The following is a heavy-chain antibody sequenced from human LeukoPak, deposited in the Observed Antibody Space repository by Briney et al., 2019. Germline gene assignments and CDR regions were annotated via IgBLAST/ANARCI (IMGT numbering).Heavy chain of an antibody. CDR1: GYTFTSYG. D-gene: IGHD1-1*01. CDR2: IIPIFGTA. CDR3: ARGITTRTTNY. Sequence: ASVKVSCKASGYTFTSYGISWVRQAPGQGLEWMGGIIPIFGTANYAQKFQGRVTITADESTSTAYMELSSLRSEDTAVYYCARGITTRTTNYWGQGTLVTVSS. J-gene: IGHJ4*02. V-gene: IGHV1-69*13.